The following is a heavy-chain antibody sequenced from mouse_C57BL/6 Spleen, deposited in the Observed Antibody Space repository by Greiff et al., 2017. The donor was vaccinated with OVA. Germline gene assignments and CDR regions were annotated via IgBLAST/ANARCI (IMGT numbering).Heavy chain of an antibody. J-gene: IGHJ1*03. D-gene: IGHD1-1*01. CDR2: ISSGSSTI. V-gene: IGHV5-17*01. CDR3: AREVYYGSLWYFDV. Sequence: DVQLQESGGGLVKPGGSLKLSCAASGFTFSDYGMHWVRQAPEKGLEWVAYISSGSSTIYYADTVKGRFTISRDNAKNTLFLQMTSLRSEDTAMYYGAREVYYGSLWYFDVWGTGTTVTVSS. CDR1: GFTFSDYG.